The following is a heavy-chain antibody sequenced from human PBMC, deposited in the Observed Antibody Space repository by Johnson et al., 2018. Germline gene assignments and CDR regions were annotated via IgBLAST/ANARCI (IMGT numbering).Heavy chain of an antibody. CDR3: TRPGATMGYYYHMDV. D-gene: IGHD1-26*01. CDR1: GFTFSSYS. V-gene: IGHV3-48*02. CDR2: TSSSSSII. J-gene: IGHJ6*03. Sequence: VQLVQSGGGLVQXGGSLRLSCAASGFTFSSYSMNWVRQAPGKGLEWVSYTSSSSSIIYYEDAVKGRFTISRDNAKNSLLLQMNSLRDEDTAVYYFTRPGATMGYYYHMDVWGKGTTVTVSS.